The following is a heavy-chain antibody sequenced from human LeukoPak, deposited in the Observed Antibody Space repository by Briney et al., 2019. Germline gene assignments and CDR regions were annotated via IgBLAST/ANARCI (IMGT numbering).Heavy chain of an antibody. CDR1: GFTFSDYY. V-gene: IGHV3-11*01. Sequence: GGSLRLSCAASGFTFSDYYMSWIRQAPGKGLEWVSYISSSGSTIYYADSVKGRFTISRDNAKNSLYLQMNSLRAEDTAVYYCARIKEQWLAYYYYMDVWGKGTTVTVSS. CDR3: ARIKEQWLAYYYYMDV. J-gene: IGHJ6*03. D-gene: IGHD6-19*01. CDR2: ISSSGSTI.